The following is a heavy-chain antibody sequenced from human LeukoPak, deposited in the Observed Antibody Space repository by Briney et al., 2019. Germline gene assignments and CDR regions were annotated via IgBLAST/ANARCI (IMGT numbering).Heavy chain of an antibody. V-gene: IGHV3-23*01. D-gene: IGHD6-19*01. J-gene: IGHJ4*02. CDR1: GFTFNTYA. CDR2: ISGSGDST. CDR3: AKDGPSSGWYLLYFDY. Sequence: PGGSLRLSCAASGFTFNTYAMSWVRQAPGKGLEWVSAISGSGDSTYYADSVRGRFTISRDNSKNTLHLQMNSVRAEDTAVYYCAKDGPSSGWYLLYFDYWGQGTLVTVSS.